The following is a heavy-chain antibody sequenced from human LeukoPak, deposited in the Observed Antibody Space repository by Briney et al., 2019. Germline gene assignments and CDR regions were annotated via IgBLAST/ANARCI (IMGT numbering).Heavy chain of an antibody. CDR1: GFTFSSYS. CDR3: ARGPDFGVVRGLYYFDY. CDR2: IYSGGST. V-gene: IGHV3-53*01. Sequence: GGSLRLSCAASGFTFSSYSMNWVRQAPGKGLEWVSVIYSGGSTYYADSVKGRFTISRDNSKNTLYLQMNSLRAEDTAVYYCARGPDFGVVRGLYYFDYWGQGALVTVSS. J-gene: IGHJ4*02. D-gene: IGHD3-3*01.